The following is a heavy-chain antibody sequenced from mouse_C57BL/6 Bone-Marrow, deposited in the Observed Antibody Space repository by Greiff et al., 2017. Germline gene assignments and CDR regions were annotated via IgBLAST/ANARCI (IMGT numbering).Heavy chain of an antibody. CDR1: GYSFTGYY. D-gene: IGHD2-14*01. V-gene: IGHV1-31*01. CDR2: IYPYNGVS. Sequence: EVQLQQSGPELVKPGASVKISCKASGYSFTGYYMHWVKQSPGHVLDWIGNIYPYNGVSSYNQKFKGKATLTVDKSSSTAYMELRSLTSEDSAVYYGTKEREGYGAMDYWGQGTSVTVSS. CDR3: TKEREGYGAMDY. J-gene: IGHJ4*01.